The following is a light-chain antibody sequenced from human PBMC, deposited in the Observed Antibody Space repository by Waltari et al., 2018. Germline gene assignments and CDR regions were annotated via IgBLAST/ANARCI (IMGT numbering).Light chain of an antibody. CDR2: AAS. CDR1: QSISSY. V-gene: IGKV1-39*01. J-gene: IGKJ2*01. Sequence: DIQMTQSPSSLSASVGDRFTITCRTSQSISSYLNWYQQKPGKAPKLLIYAASNLQSGVPSRFSGSGSGTDFTLTISSLQPEDFATYYCQQSYSALPYTFGQGTKLEIK. CDR3: QQSYSALPYT.